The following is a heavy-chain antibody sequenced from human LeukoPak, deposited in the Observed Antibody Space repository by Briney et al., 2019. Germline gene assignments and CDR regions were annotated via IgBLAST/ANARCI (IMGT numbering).Heavy chain of an antibody. CDR2: IKQDGGEK. V-gene: IGHV3-7*04. CDR1: GFTFSSYW. D-gene: IGHD3-10*01. Sequence: GGTLRLSCAASGFTFSSYWMNWVRQAPATGLEWLAIIKQDGGEKNYVDAVKGRFSISRDNAKSSLYLQMNSVRADDTAVYFCARETVYGSRSYHPYWGQGTLVTVSS. CDR3: ARETVYGSRSYHPY. J-gene: IGHJ4*02.